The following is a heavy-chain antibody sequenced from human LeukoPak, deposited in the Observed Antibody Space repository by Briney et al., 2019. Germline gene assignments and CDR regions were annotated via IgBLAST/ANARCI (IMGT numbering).Heavy chain of an antibody. CDR1: GGSISSYY. J-gene: IGHJ4*02. V-gene: IGHV4-59*01. Sequence: PSETLSLTCTVSGGSISSYYWSWIRQPPGKGLEWIGYIYYSGSTNYNHSLKNRVTISVDTSKNQFSLKLSSVTAADTAVYYCASLFDCSGGSCPDYWGQGTLVTVSS. CDR3: ASLFDCSGGSCPDY. D-gene: IGHD2-15*01. CDR2: IYYSGST.